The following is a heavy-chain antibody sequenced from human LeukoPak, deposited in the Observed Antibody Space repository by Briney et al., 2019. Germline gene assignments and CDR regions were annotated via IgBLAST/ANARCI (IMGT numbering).Heavy chain of an antibody. CDR2: ISYDGSNK. CDR1: GFTFSSYG. V-gene: IGHV3-30*18. J-gene: IGHJ3*02. CDR3: AKMRTPTAHSGDAFDI. Sequence: GGSLRLSCAASGFTFSSYGIHWVRQAPGKGLEWVAVISYDGSNKYYVDSVKGRFTISRDNSKNTLNLQMNSLRAEDTAVYYCAKMRTPTAHSGDAFDIWGQGTMVTVSS. D-gene: IGHD4-17*01.